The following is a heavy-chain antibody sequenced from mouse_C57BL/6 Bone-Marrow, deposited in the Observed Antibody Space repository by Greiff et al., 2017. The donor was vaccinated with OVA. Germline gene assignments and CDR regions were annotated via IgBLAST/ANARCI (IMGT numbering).Heavy chain of an antibody. V-gene: IGHV5-17*01. Sequence: EVQLVESGGGLVKPGGSLKLSCAASGFTFSDYGMHWVRQAPEKGLEWVAYISSGSSTIYYADTVKGRFTISRDNAKNTLFLQMTSLRSEDTAMYYCARKRGQLRLPAWFAYWGQGTLVTVSA. D-gene: IGHD3-2*02. CDR1: GFTFSDYG. CDR3: ARKRGQLRLPAWFAY. CDR2: ISSGSSTI. J-gene: IGHJ3*01.